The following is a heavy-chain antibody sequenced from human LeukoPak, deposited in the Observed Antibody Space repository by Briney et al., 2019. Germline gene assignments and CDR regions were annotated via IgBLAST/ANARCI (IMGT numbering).Heavy chain of an antibody. CDR2: ISGGGGSA. CDR3: VPEGFDI. Sequence: GGSLRLSCAVSGFTFSRFAMNWVRQAPGQGLEWISIISGGGGSAYYADSVQGRFIISRDNFKNTVNLEMSSLRAEHTAVYYCVPEGFDIWGQGTMVTVSS. V-gene: IGHV3-23*01. J-gene: IGHJ3*02. CDR1: GFTFSRFA.